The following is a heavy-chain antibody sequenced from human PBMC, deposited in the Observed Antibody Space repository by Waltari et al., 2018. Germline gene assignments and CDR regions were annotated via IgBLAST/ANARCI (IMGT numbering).Heavy chain of an antibody. CDR3: ARTTGYYFDY. D-gene: IGHD4-17*01. CDR2: INAGNGNT. V-gene: IGHV1-3*01. J-gene: IGHJ4*02. Sequence: QVQLVQSGAEVKKPGASVKVSCKASGFTFTSYAMHWVRQAPGQRLEWMGWINAGNGNTKESQKVQGRVTMTRDTSASTAYMELSSLRSEDTAVYYCARTTGYYFDYWGQGTLVTVSS. CDR1: GFTFTSYA.